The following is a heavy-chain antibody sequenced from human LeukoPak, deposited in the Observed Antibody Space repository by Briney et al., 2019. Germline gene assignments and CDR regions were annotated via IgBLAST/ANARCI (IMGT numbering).Heavy chain of an antibody. D-gene: IGHD3-16*01. CDR3: ARGGGLDV. CDR2: IKLDGSEK. Sequence: GGSLRLSCVASGFTFGKYWMSWVRQAPGKGLEWVANIKLDGSEKNYVDSVKGRFTISRDNTKNSLYLQMNSLRAEDTAVFYCARGGGLDVWGQGATVTVSS. CDR1: GFTFGKYW. V-gene: IGHV3-7*03. J-gene: IGHJ6*02.